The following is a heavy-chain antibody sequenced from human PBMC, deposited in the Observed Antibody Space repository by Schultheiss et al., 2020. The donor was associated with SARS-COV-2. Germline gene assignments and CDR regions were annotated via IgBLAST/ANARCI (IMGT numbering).Heavy chain of an antibody. J-gene: IGHJ6*02. CDR3: VRSGLWFGELSHYYYYGMDV. Sequence: GGSLRLSCAASGFTFSSYGMHWVRQAPGKGLEWVSGVSWNGSRTHYADSVKGRFIISRDNSRNFLYQQMNSLRPEDMAVYYCVRSGLWFGELSHYYYYGMDVWGQGTTVTVSS. D-gene: IGHD3-10*01. CDR2: VSWNGSRT. CDR1: GFTFSSYG. V-gene: IGHV3-19*01.